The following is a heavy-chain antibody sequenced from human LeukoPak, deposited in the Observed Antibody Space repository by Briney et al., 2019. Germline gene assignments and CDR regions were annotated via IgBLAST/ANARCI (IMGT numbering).Heavy chain of an antibody. Sequence: ASVKVSCKASGGTFSSYAISWVRQAPGQGLEWMGGIIPIFGTANYAQKFQGRVTITADESTSTAYMELSSLRSEDTAVYCCARGRRDYGDYSFDYWGQGTLVTVSS. CDR1: GGTFSSYA. CDR2: IIPIFGTA. J-gene: IGHJ4*02. CDR3: ARGRRDYGDYSFDY. D-gene: IGHD4-17*01. V-gene: IGHV1-69*13.